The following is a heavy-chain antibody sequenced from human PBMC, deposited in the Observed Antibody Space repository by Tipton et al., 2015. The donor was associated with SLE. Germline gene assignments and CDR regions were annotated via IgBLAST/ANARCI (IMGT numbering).Heavy chain of an antibody. Sequence: SLRLSCAASGFTFSSYRMNWVRQAPGKGLEWVSSMSTGSSYIYYADSVKGRFTISRDNAKNSLYLQMNSLRAEDTAVYYCARSQLGVWGQGTTVTVSS. D-gene: IGHD6-13*01. V-gene: IGHV3-21*01. J-gene: IGHJ6*02. CDR2: MSTGSSYI. CDR3: ARSQLGV. CDR1: GFTFSSYR.